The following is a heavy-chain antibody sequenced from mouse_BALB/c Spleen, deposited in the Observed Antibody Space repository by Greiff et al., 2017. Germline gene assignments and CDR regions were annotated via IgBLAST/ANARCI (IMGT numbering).Heavy chain of an antibody. J-gene: IGHJ3*01. CDR1: GYAFTNYL. Sequence: VKLQESGAELVRPGTSVKVSCKASGYAFTNYLIEWVKQRPGQGLEWIGVINPGSGGTNYNEKFKGKATLTADKSSSTAYMQLSSLTSDDSAVYFCSRGGYDDYDGGWFAYWGQGTLVTVSA. D-gene: IGHD2-4*01. CDR2: INPGSGGT. CDR3: SRGGYDDYDGGWFAY. V-gene: IGHV1-54*01.